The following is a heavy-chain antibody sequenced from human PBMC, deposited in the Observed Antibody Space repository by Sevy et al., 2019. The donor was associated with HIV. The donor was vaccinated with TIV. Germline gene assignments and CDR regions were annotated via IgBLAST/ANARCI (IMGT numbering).Heavy chain of an antibody. D-gene: IGHD3-22*01. V-gene: IGHV6-1*01. CDR3: ARARPITMIVVVPDAFDI. J-gene: IGHJ3*02. Sequence: SQTLSLTCAISGDSVSSNSAAWNWIGQSESRGLEWLGRRYYRSKWYNDYAVSVKSRITINPDTSKNQFSLQLNSVTPEDTAVYYCARARPITMIVVVPDAFDIWGQGTMVTVSS. CDR2: RYYRSKWYN. CDR1: GDSVSSNSAA.